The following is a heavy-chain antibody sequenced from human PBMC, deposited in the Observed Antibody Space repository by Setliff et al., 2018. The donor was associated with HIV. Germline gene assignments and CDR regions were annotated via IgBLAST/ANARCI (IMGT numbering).Heavy chain of an antibody. CDR3: ASWGAGSNSGFDY. CDR1: GGSISSHY. J-gene: IGHJ4*02. Sequence: LSLTCTVSGGSISSHYWSWIRQPPGKGLEWIGYIHYSGSTNYNPSLKSRVTISIDTFKSQFSLKLRSVNAADTAVYYCASWGAGSNSGFDYWGRGTLVTVSS. V-gene: IGHV4-59*11. D-gene: IGHD3-16*01. CDR2: IHYSGST.